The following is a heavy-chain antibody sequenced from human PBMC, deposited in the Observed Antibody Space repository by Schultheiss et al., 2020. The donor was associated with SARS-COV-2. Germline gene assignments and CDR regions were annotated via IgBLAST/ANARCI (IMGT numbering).Heavy chain of an antibody. V-gene: IGHV3-66*01. D-gene: IGHD3-16*02. CDR1: GFTVSSNY. CDR2: IYSGGST. J-gene: IGHJ4*02. CDR3: ASFMITFGGVIGKTFDY. Sequence: GESLKISCAASGFTVSSNYMSWVRQAPGKGLEWVSVIYSGGSTYYADSVKGRFTISRDNSKNTLYLQMNSLRAEDTAVYYCASFMITFGGVIGKTFDYWGQGTLVTVSS.